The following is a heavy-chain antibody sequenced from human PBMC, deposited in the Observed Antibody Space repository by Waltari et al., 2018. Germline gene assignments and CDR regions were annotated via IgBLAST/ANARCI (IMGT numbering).Heavy chain of an antibody. CDR2: IIPIFGTA. D-gene: IGHD1-7*01. V-gene: IGHV1-69*13. CDR3: ARVTVELGGFDY. Sequence: QVQLVQSGAEVKKPGASVKVSCKASGYTFTSYGISWVRQAPGQGLEWMGGIIPIFGTANYAQKFQGRVTITADESTSTAYMELSSLRSEDTAVYYCARVTVELGGFDYWGQGTLVTVSS. CDR1: GYTFTSYG. J-gene: IGHJ4*02.